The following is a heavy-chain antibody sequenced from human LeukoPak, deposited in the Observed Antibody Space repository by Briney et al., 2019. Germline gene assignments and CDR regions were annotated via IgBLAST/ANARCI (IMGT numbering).Heavy chain of an antibody. J-gene: IGHJ5*02. CDR2: INHSGST. V-gene: IGHV4-34*01. D-gene: IGHD3-22*01. CDR1: GGSFSGYY. Sequence: LETLSLTCAVYGGSFSGYYWSWIRQPPGKGLEWIGEINHSGSTNYNPSLKSRVTISVDTSKNQFSLKLSSVTAADTAVYYCARGSLIVVVIPSNWFDPWGQGTLVTVSS. CDR3: ARGSLIVVVIPSNWFDP.